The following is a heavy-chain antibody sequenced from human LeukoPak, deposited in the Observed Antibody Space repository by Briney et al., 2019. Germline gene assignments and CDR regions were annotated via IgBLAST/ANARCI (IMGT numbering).Heavy chain of an antibody. CDR2: INPSGGST. D-gene: IGHD3-9*01. CDR1: GYTFTSYY. J-gene: IGHJ6*03. Sequence: ASVKVSCKASGYTFTSYYMHWVRQAPGQGLEWMGIINPSGGSTSYAQKFQGRVTMTRDTSTSTVYMELSSLRSEDTAVYYCASGILTGYYPHYMDVWGKGTTVTISS. CDR3: ASGILTGYYPHYMDV. V-gene: IGHV1-46*01.